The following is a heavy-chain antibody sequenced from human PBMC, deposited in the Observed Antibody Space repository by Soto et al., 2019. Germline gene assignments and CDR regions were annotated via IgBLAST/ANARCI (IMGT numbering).Heavy chain of an antibody. Sequence: GGSLRLSCKASGFDFSTYSMNWVRQAPGKGLEWIAYVSMDSDTIHYADSVKGRFTISRDDPENSLYLQMNSLRDEDTATYYCARLYYDYVWGQGTTVTVSS. CDR3: ARLYYDYV. D-gene: IGHD3-3*01. V-gene: IGHV3-48*02. CDR2: VSMDSDTI. J-gene: IGHJ6*02. CDR1: GFDFSTYS.